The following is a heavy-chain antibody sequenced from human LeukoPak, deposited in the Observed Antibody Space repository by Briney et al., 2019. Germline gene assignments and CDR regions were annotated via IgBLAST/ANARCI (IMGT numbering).Heavy chain of an antibody. J-gene: IGHJ1*01. V-gene: IGHV3-7*01. Sequence: QTGGSLRLSCAASGFTFSSYWMSWLRQAPGKGLEWVANIKQDGSEKYYVDSVKGRFTISRDNAKNSLYLQMNSLRAEDTAVYYCARDPYYYDSSGYYPGPEYFQHWGQGTLVTVSS. CDR2: IKQDGSEK. CDR3: ARDPYYYDSSGYYPGPEYFQH. CDR1: GFTFSSYW. D-gene: IGHD3-22*01.